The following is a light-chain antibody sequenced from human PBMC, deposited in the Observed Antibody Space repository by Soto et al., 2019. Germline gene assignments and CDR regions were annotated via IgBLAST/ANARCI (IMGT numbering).Light chain of an antibody. Sequence: IQLTQSPSSLPVSVGDRVTITCRASQGISSALAWYQQKPGKAPKLLIYDASSLESGVPSRFSGRGSGTDFTLTISSLQPEDFATYYCQQFHNYPPITFGQGTRLEIK. CDR2: DAS. CDR3: QQFHNYPPIT. CDR1: QGISSA. V-gene: IGKV1D-13*01. J-gene: IGKJ5*01.